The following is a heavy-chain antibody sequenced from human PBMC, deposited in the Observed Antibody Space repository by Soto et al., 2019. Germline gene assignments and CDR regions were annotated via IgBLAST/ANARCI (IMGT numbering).Heavy chain of an antibody. Sequence: QVQLQESGPGLVKPSQTLSLTCTVSGGSISSGGYYWSWIRQHPGKGLEWIGYIYYSGSTYYNPSLQSRVTIXXDXSXXQFSLKLSSVTAADTAVYYCARYPTWHQPGDWFDPWGQGTLVTVSS. CDR1: GGSISSGGYY. D-gene: IGHD3-10*01. J-gene: IGHJ5*02. V-gene: IGHV4-31*03. CDR2: IYYSGST. CDR3: ARYPTWHQPGDWFDP.